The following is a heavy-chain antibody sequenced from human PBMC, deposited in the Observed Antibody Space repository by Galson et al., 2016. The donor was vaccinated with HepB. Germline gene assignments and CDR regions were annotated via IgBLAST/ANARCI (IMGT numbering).Heavy chain of an antibody. D-gene: IGHD2/OR15-2a*01. CDR1: GGSISSGVCY. J-gene: IGHJ4*02. V-gene: IGHV4-31*03. CDR2: IYYRGGT. Sequence: TLSLTCTVSGGSISSGVCYWTWIRQRPGKGLEWIGFIYYRGGTYYNPSLQSRVSMSVDTSENQFSLKLSSVTVADTAVYYCARDCTYSSTLWQHGMDVWGQGTLVTVS. CDR3: ARDCTYSSTLWQHGMDV.